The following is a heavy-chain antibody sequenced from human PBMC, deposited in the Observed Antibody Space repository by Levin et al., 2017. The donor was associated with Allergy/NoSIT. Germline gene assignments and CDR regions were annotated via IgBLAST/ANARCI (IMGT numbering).Heavy chain of an antibody. J-gene: IGHJ3*02. D-gene: IGHD3-10*01. V-gene: IGHV5-51*01. CDR2: IYPGDSDT. Sequence: GGSLRLSCKGSGYSFTSYWIGWVRQMPGKGLEWMGIIYPGDSDTRYSPSFQGQVTISADKSISTAYLQWSSLKASDTAMYYCASRYYYGSGSYYDAFDIWGQGTMVTVSS. CDR1: GYSFTSYW. CDR3: ASRYYYGSGSYYDAFDI.